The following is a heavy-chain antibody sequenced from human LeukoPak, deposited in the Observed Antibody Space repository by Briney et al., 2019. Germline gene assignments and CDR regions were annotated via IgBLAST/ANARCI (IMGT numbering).Heavy chain of an antibody. CDR2: IYTSGST. D-gene: IGHD3-10*01. Sequence: SETLSLTCTVSGASISSYYWSWVRQPAGEGLEWIGRIYTSGSTNYKPSLKSRVTMSVDTSKNQFSLKLSSATAADTAVYYCARDYYGSGRDYWGQGTLVTVSS. J-gene: IGHJ4*02. CDR3: ARDYYGSGRDY. V-gene: IGHV4-4*07. CDR1: GASISSYY.